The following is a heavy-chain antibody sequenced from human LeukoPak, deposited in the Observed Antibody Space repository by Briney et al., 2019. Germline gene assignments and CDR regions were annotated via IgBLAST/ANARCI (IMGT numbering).Heavy chain of an antibody. J-gene: IGHJ3*02. Sequence: PGGSLRLSCAASGFTFSSYAMSWVRQAPGKGLEWVSAISGSGGSTYYADSVKGRFTISRDNSKNTLYLQMNSLRAEDTAVYYCAKDRWYYGSPFDAFDIWGQGTMVTVSS. CDR3: AKDRWYYGSPFDAFDI. D-gene: IGHD3-10*01. CDR1: GFTFSSYA. CDR2: ISGSGGST. V-gene: IGHV3-23*01.